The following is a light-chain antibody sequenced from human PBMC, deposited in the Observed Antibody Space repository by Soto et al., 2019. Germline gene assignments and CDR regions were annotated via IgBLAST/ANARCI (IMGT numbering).Light chain of an antibody. Sequence: QSVLTQPPSASGTPGQRVTISCSGSSSNIGSNTVNWYQQLPGTAPKLLIYSNNQRPSGVPDRFSGSKSGTSASLAISGLQSEDEADYYCAAWDDSLGGYVFGTGTKLTVL. CDR2: SNN. J-gene: IGLJ1*01. CDR1: SSNIGSNT. CDR3: AAWDDSLGGYV. V-gene: IGLV1-44*01.